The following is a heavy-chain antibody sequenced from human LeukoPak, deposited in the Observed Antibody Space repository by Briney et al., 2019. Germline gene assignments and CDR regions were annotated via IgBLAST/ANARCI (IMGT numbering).Heavy chain of an antibody. J-gene: IGHJ6*03. Sequence: SESVSLTCTVSGGSISSYYWSWIRQPAGKGLEWIGRIYTTGSTNYDPSLESRVTISVDKSKNQFSLKLTSVTAADTAVYYCARDAGTGTTGNYYYYMDVWGKGTTVTVSS. CDR2: IYTTGST. CDR3: ARDAGTGTTGNYYYYMDV. V-gene: IGHV4-4*07. CDR1: GGSISSYY. D-gene: IGHD1-7*01.